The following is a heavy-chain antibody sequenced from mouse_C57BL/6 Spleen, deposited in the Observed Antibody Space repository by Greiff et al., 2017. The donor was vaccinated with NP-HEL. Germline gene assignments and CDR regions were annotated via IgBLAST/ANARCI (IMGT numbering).Heavy chain of an antibody. CDR3: ARGDGNGAYDAMDY. CDR2: IDPSDSYT. J-gene: IGHJ4*01. V-gene: IGHV1-69*01. Sequence: QVQLQQPGAELVMPGASVKLSCKASGYTFTSYWMHWVKQRPGQGLEWIGEIDPSDSYTNYNQKFKGKSTLTVDKSSSTAYMQLSSLTSEDSAVYYCARGDGNGAYDAMDYWGQGTSVTVSS. D-gene: IGHD2-1*01. CDR1: GYTFTSYW.